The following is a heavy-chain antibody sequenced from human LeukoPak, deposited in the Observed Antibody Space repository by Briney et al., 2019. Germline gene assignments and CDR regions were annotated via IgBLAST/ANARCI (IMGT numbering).Heavy chain of an antibody. V-gene: IGHV1-2*02. CDR2: INPNSGGT. CDR1: GYTFTTYY. CDR3: ARDSGDILTGFY. Sequence: ASVKVSCKASGYTFTTYYMHWVRQAPGQGLEWMGWINPNSGGTSYAQKFQGRVTMTRDTSISTAYMELSSLRSDDTAVYYCARDSGDILTGFYWGQGTLVTVSS. J-gene: IGHJ4*02. D-gene: IGHD3-9*01.